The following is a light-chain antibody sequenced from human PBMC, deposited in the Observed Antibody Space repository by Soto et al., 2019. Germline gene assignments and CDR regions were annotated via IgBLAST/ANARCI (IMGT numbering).Light chain of an antibody. V-gene: IGKV3-20*01. J-gene: IGKJ4*01. CDR3: QQYGTSIT. Sequence: ESVLPQSPGTLSLSPGERATLSCRASQSVSSKDLAWYQQKTGQAPRLLIYGASSRATGLPDRFSGSVSGTDFTLTISRLEPEDFAVYYCQQYGTSITFGRRTKVESK. CDR2: GAS. CDR1: QSVSSKD.